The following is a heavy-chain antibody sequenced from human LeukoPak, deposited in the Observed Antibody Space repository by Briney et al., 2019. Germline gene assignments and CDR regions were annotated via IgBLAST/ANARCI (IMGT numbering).Heavy chain of an antibody. D-gene: IGHD6-19*01. CDR1: GYTFTSDY. CDR3: AREPGAAVAGTVGLDY. J-gene: IGHJ4*02. CDR2: INPSGGST. Sequence: ASVKVSCKASGYTFTSDYMHWVRQAPGQGLEWMGIINPSGGSTSYAQKFQGRVTMTRDMSTSTVYMELSSLRSDDTAVYYCAREPGAAVAGTVGLDYWGQGTLVTVSS. V-gene: IGHV1-46*01.